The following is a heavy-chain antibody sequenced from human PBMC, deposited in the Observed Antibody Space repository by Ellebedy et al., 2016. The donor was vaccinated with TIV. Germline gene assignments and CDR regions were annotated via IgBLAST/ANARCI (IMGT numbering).Heavy chain of an antibody. CDR1: GGSTSSNY. V-gene: IGHV4-4*07. D-gene: IGHD1-26*01. CDR3: ARDRAVGSRGQQYGMEV. Sequence: SETLSLXXTVSGGSTSSNYWSWIRHPAGKGLEWIGCIHSIGNTNYNPSLRSRVTMSIGTSRHQLSLRLSSVTAADTAVYYCARDRAVGSRGQQYGMEVWGQGTTVTVSS. CDR2: IHSIGNT. J-gene: IGHJ6*02.